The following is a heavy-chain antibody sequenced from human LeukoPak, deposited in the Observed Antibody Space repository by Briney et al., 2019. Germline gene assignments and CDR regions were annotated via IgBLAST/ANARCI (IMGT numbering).Heavy chain of an antibody. D-gene: IGHD2-21*01. Sequence: GASVKVSCKASGYTFTSYDINWVRQATGQGLEWIGWMNPNSGNTGYAQKLQGRVTMTTDTSTSTAYMDLRSLRSDDTAVYYCARVRLLHDAFDIWGQGTMVTVSS. CDR1: GYTFTSYD. J-gene: IGHJ3*02. CDR3: ARVRLLHDAFDI. V-gene: IGHV1-8*01. CDR2: MNPNSGNT.